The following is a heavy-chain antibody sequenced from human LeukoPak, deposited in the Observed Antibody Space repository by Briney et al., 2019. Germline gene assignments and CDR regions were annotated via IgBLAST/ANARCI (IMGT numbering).Heavy chain of an antibody. J-gene: IGHJ4*02. V-gene: IGHV3-48*01. D-gene: IGHD3-10*01. Sequence: GGSLRLSCAASGFTFSSYSMNWFRQAPGKGLEWVSYISSSSSTIYYADSVKGRFTISRGNAKNSLYLQMNSLRAEDTAVYYCARDQYYGSGSYDYWGQGTLVTVSS. CDR2: ISSSSSTI. CDR3: ARDQYYGSGSYDY. CDR1: GFTFSSYS.